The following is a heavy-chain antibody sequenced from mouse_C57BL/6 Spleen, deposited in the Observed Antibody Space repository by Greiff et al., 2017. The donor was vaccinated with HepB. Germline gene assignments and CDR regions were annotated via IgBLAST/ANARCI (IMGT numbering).Heavy chain of an antibody. Sequence: EVQLQQSGPVLVKPGASVKMSCKASGYTFTDYYMNWVKQSHGKSLEWIGVINPYNGGTSYNQKFKGKATLTVDKSSSTAYMELNSLTSEDSAVYYCARWGIDSSGSFAYWGQGTLVTVSA. D-gene: IGHD3-2*02. J-gene: IGHJ3*01. CDR3: ARWGIDSSGSFAY. CDR2: INPYNGGT. V-gene: IGHV1-19*01. CDR1: GYTFTDYY.